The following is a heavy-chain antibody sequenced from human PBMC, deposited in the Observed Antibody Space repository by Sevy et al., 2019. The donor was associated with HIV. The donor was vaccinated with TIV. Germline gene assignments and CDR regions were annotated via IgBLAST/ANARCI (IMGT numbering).Heavy chain of an antibody. CDR2: IIPIFGTA. V-gene: IGHV1-69*13. CDR1: GGTFSSYA. Sequence: ASVKVSCKASGGTFSSYAISWVRQAPGQGLEWMGGIIPIFGTANYAQKFQGRVTITADESTSKAYMELSSLGSEDTAVYYCARKGFGDYYDSSGYYDAFDIWGQGTMVTVSS. J-gene: IGHJ3*02. CDR3: ARKGFGDYYDSSGYYDAFDI. D-gene: IGHD3-22*01.